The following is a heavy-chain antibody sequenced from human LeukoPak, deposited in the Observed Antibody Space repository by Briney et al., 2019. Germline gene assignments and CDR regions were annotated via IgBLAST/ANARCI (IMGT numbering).Heavy chain of an antibody. Sequence: GGSLRLSCAASGFTFSSYWMSWARQAPGKGLEWVANIKQDGSEKYYVDSVKGRFTISRDNAKNPLYLQMNSLRAEDTAVYYCARESGSYYVYFDYWGQGTLVTVSS. V-gene: IGHV3-7*01. CDR3: ARESGSYYVYFDY. J-gene: IGHJ4*02. CDR1: GFTFSSYW. CDR2: IKQDGSEK. D-gene: IGHD1-26*01.